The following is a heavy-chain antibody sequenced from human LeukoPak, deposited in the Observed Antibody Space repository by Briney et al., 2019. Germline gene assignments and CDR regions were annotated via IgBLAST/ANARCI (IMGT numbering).Heavy chain of an antibody. V-gene: IGHV3-21*01. Sequence: PGGSLRLPCAASGFSLSIYSMNWVRHAPGKGLEWVSSVNSSSTSIYEADSLKGRFTISRDNAKNSLFLQVTSLRDEDTAVYYCARGPPCSSTSCYVTGAFDFWGQGTMVTVSS. CDR1: GFSLSIYS. CDR3: ARGPPCSSTSCYVTGAFDF. CDR2: VNSSSTSI. J-gene: IGHJ3*01. D-gene: IGHD2-2*01.